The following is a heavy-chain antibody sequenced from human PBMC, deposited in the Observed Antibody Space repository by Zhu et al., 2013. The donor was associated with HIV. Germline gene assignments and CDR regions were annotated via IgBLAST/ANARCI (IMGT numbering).Heavy chain of an antibody. J-gene: IGHJ6*02. CDR2: INPNSGGT. D-gene: IGHD3-10*01. CDR1: GYTLTGYY. Sequence: QVQLVQSGAEVKKPGASVKVSCKASGYTLTGYYMHWVRQAPGQGLEWMGWINPNSGGTNYAQKFQGRVTITADESTSTAYMELSSLRSEGTAVYYCGAVRGRVGYYYYGMDVWGQGTTVTVSS. CDR3: GAVRGRVGYYYYGMDV. V-gene: IGHV1-2*02.